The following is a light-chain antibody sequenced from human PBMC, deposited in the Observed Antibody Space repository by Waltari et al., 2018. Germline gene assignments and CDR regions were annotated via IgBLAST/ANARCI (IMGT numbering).Light chain of an antibody. CDR2: EKY. J-gene: IGLJ3*02. CDR1: NSNIANNY. V-gene: IGLV1-51*02. Sequence: QSVLTQPPSVSAAPGQKVTISCSGSNSNIANNYVSWYQHVPGTAPIPLIYEKYKRPSEIPDRFSGSKSGTSATLGITGLQTGDEADYYCGTWDTSLSDWVFGGGTKLTVL. CDR3: GTWDTSLSDWV.